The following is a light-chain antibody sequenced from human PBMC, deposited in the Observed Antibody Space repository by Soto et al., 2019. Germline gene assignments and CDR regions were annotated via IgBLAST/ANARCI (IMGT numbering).Light chain of an antibody. CDR1: SSNIGSNY. CDR3: AAWDDSLSGYV. J-gene: IGLJ1*01. CDR2: RNN. V-gene: IGLV1-47*01. Sequence: QSVLTQPPSASGTPGQRVTISCSGSSSNIGSNYVYWYQQLPGTAPKLLIYRNNQRPSGVPDRFSGSKSGTSASLAISGLRSEDEADYYCAAWDDSLSGYVFGTGTMV.